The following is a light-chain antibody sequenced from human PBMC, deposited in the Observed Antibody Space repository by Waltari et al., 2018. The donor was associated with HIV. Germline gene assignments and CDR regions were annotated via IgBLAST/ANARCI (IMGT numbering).Light chain of an antibody. Sequence: QSALTQPPSASGSPGQPVTIPCTGTTSDIGGYNYVSWYQQHPGKAPKLVISEVTKRPSGVPGRFSGSKSGTTASLTVSGLQAEDEADYYCSSYANKNGFYVVFGGGTRLTVL. CDR3: SSYANKNGFYVV. J-gene: IGLJ2*01. CDR1: TSDIGGYNY. CDR2: EVT. V-gene: IGLV2-8*01.